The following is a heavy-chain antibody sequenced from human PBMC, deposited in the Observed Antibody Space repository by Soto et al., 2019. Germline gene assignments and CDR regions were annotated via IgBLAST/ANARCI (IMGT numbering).Heavy chain of an antibody. CDR3: ARAAVAGHDAFDI. V-gene: IGHV1-2*04. Sequence: ASVKVSCKASGYTFTGYYMHWVRQAPGQGLEWMGWINPNSGGTNYAQKVQGWVTMTRDTSISTAYMELSRLRSDDTAVYYCARAAVAGHDAFDIWGQGTMVTVSS. D-gene: IGHD6-19*01. CDR2: INPNSGGT. CDR1: GYTFTGYY. J-gene: IGHJ3*02.